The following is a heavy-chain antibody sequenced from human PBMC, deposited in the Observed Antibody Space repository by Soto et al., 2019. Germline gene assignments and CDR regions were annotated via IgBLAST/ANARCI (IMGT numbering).Heavy chain of an antibody. CDR3: AKDEGSSWDGDAFDI. J-gene: IGHJ3*02. D-gene: IGHD6-13*01. Sequence: DVQLVESGGVVVQPGGSLRLSCAASGFTFDDYTMHWVRQAPGKGLEWVSLISWDGGSTYYADSVKGRFTISRDNSKNSLYLQMNSLRTEDTALYYCAKDEGSSWDGDAFDIWGQGTMVTVSS. CDR1: GFTFDDYT. V-gene: IGHV3-43*01. CDR2: ISWDGGST.